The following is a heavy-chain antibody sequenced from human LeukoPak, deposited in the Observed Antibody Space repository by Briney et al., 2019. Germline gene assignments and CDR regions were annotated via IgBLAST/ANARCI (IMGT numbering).Heavy chain of an antibody. CDR2: IHPGDSEP. CDR1: GYSFISYW. V-gene: IGHV5-51*01. CDR3: ARQSRVSGSWYIIDY. J-gene: IGHJ4*02. D-gene: IGHD6-13*01. Sequence: GESLKISCKGSGYSFISYWIGWVRQMPVKGLEWMGIIHPGDSEPTYSPSFQGQVSISADKSISTAYLQWSSLKASDTAMYYCARQSRVSGSWYIIDYWGQGTLVTVSS.